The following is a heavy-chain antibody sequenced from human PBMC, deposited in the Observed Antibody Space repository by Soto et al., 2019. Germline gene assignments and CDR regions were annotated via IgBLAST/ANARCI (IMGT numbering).Heavy chain of an antibody. V-gene: IGHV4-39*01. CDR3: ASTSRYSYGFLVSYYGMDV. CDR2: IYYSGST. Sequence: PSETLSLTCTVSGGSISSSSYYWGWIRQPPGKGLEWIGSIYYSGSTYYNPSLKSRVTISVDTSKNQFSLKLSSVTAADTAVYYCASTSRYSYGFLVSYYGMDVWGQGTTVTVSS. CDR1: GGSISSSSYY. J-gene: IGHJ6*02. D-gene: IGHD5-18*01.